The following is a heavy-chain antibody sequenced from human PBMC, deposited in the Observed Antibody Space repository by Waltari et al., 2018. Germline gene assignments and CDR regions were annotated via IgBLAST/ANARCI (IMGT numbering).Heavy chain of an antibody. CDR3: ATTAY. D-gene: IGHD2-21*02. Sequence: QVQLVESGGGVVQPGRSLRLSWAASGFTFSRYAMHWVRQAPGKGLEWVAVISYDGSNKDYADAVKCGFTICRDNAKNTLYLQRNSLRAEDTAVYYGATTAYWGQGTLVTVSS. CDR1: GFTFSRYA. V-gene: IGHV3-30-3*01. CDR2: ISYDGSNK. J-gene: IGHJ4*02.